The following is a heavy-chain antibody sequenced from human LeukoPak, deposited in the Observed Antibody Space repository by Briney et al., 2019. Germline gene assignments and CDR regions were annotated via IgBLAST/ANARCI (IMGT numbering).Heavy chain of an antibody. V-gene: IGHV4-38-2*02. J-gene: IGHJ4*02. D-gene: IGHD6-6*01. CDR1: GYSISSGYY. Sequence: PSETLSLTCTVSGYSISSGYYWGWIRQPPGKGLKWIGSIYHSGSTYYNPSLKSRVTISVDTSKNQFSLKLSSVTAADTAVYYCARDQSIAARRAFDYWGQGTLVTVSS. CDR2: IYHSGST. CDR3: ARDQSIAARRAFDY.